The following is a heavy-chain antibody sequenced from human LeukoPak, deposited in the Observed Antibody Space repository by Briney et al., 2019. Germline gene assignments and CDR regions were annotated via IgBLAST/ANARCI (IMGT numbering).Heavy chain of an antibody. J-gene: IGHJ3*02. CDR1: GYTFTGYY. V-gene: IGHV1-2*04. D-gene: IGHD3-10*01. Sequence: GASVKVSCKASGYTFTGYYMHWVRQAPGQGLEWMGWINPNSGGTNYAQKFQGWVTMTRDTSISTAYMELSRLRSDDTAVYYCARGASGIFGFVTMVRGATAFDIWGQGTMVTVSS. CDR2: INPNSGGT. CDR3: ARGASGIFGFVTMVRGATAFDI.